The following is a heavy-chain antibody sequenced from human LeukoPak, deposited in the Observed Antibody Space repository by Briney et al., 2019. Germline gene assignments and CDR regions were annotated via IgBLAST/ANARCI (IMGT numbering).Heavy chain of an antibody. CDR2: IWYDGSNK. CDR1: GFRLSSYD. D-gene: IGHD4-23*01. CDR3: ARPLGYGGNSRFDY. V-gene: IGHV3-33*01. Sequence: GRPLRLSCAASGFRLSSYDMHWVRQAPGKGLEWVTFIWYDGSNKYYADSVKGRFSISRDNSKNTLYLQMNSLIAEDTAVYYCARPLGYGGNSRFDYWGQGTLVTVSS. J-gene: IGHJ4*02.